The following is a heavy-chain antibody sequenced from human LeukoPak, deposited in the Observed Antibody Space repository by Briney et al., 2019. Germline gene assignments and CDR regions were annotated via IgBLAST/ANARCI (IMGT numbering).Heavy chain of an antibody. D-gene: IGHD3-10*01. CDR3: ARGGRSEYYGSASHDY. Sequence: SETLSLTCAVSGGSISSGGYSWSWIRQPPGKGLEWIGYIYHSGSTYYNPSLKSRVTISVDRSKNQFSLKLTSVTAADTAVYYCARGGRSEYYGSASHDYWGQGILVTVSS. V-gene: IGHV4-30-2*01. CDR1: GGSISSGGYS. J-gene: IGHJ4*02. CDR2: IYHSGST.